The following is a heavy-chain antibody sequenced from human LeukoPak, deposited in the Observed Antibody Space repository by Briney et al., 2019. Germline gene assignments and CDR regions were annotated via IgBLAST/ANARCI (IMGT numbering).Heavy chain of an antibody. J-gene: IGHJ4*02. CDR3: ARERGRLVDY. D-gene: IGHD6-25*01. CDR2: IFYTGKT. CDR1: GGSFSGYF. Sequence: SETLSLTCAVYGGSFSGYFWSWIRQYPGKGLEWIGYIFYTGKTSYNPSLRGRVTMSVDTSKNQFSLNLSSVTDADTAVYYCARERGRLVDYWGQGTLVTVSS. V-gene: IGHV4-34*09.